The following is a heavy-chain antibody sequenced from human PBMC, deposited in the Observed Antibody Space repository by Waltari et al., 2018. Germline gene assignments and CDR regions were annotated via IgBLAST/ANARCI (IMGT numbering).Heavy chain of an antibody. V-gene: IGHV4-39*01. CDR1: GVSITSNRHY. J-gene: IGHJ3*01. CDR2: VSYSGTT. D-gene: IGHD5-12*01. Sequence: QLQLQESGPRLVRPSETLSLICRVSGVSITSNRHYWAWIRQSPGQGLGWTGTVSYSGTTYIIPSLKSRVSVSSDTSKNQVSLILGSVTAADMAVYYCATYIGASVGTAAFDVWGQGTMVTVSS. CDR3: ATYIGASVGTAAFDV.